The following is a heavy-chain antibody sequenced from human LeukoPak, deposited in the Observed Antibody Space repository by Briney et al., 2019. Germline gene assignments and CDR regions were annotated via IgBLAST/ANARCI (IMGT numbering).Heavy chain of an antibody. Sequence: SETLSLTCAVYGGSFSGYYWSWIRQPPGKGLEWIGEINHSGSTNYNPSLKSRVPISVDTSKNQFSLKLSSVTAADTAVYYCARWGLNIVVVVAATRPPYYYYGMDVWGQGTTVTVSS. J-gene: IGHJ6*02. CDR2: INHSGST. D-gene: IGHD2-15*01. CDR1: GGSFSGYY. V-gene: IGHV4-34*01. CDR3: ARWGLNIVVVVAATRPPYYYYGMDV.